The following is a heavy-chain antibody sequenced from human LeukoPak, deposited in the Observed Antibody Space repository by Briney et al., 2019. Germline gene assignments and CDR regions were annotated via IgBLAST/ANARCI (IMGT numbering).Heavy chain of an antibody. V-gene: IGHV4-59*01. J-gene: IGHJ5*02. Sequence: SETLSLTCTVSGGSISSYYWSWIRQPPGKGLEWIGYIYYSGSTNYNPSLKSRVTISVDTSKNQFSLKLSSVTAADTAVYYCARAWRGQTWLARPWLIDWFDPWGQGTLVTVSS. D-gene: IGHD6-6*01. CDR2: IYYSGST. CDR3: ARAWRGQTWLARPWLIDWFDP. CDR1: GGSISSYY.